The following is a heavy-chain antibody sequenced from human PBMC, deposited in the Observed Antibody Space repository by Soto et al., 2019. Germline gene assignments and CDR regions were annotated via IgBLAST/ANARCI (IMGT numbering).Heavy chain of an antibody. Sequence: QVQLAESGGGVVQPGRSLTITCAASGFTLGTYGMHWVRQAPGKGLEWVAVISNDGGDKYYSDSVMGRFTISRDNSKNTLFLQMNSLRAEDTAVYFCAKEVFDSSGFYPSLDALDIWGQGRVVTVSS. D-gene: IGHD3-22*01. CDR3: AKEVFDSSGFYPSLDALDI. V-gene: IGHV3-30*18. CDR1: GFTLGTYG. CDR2: ISNDGGDK. J-gene: IGHJ3*02.